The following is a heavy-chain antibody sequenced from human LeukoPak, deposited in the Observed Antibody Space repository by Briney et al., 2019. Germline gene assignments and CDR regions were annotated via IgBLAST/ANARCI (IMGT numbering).Heavy chain of an antibody. J-gene: IGHJ3*02. D-gene: IGHD3-22*01. CDR1: GYTFTGYY. CDR3: ARSITMIVVVITTTDAFDI. CDR2: INPNSGGT. V-gene: IGHV1-2*02. Sequence: GASVKVSCKASGYTFTGYYMHWVRQAPGQGLEWMGWINPNSGGTNYAQKFQGRVTMTRDKSISTAYMELSRLRSDDTAVYYCARSITMIVVVITTTDAFDIWGQGTMVTVSS.